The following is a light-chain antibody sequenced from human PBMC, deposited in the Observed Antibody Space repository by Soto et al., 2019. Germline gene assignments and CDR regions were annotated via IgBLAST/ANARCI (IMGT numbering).Light chain of an antibody. CDR2: EVS. CDR1: SSDVGGYNY. CDR3: SSYAGSNNFV. V-gene: IGLV2-8*01. J-gene: IGLJ1*01. Sequence: QSFLTQPPSASGSPGQSVTIACTGTSSDVGGYNYVSWYQQLPGKAPKLMIYEVSERPSGVPDRFSGSKSSNTASLTVSGLQAEDEADYYCSSYAGSNNFVFGTGTKVTVL.